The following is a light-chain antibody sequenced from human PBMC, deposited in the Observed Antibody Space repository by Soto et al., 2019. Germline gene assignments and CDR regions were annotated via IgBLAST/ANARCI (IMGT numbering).Light chain of an antibody. CDR1: QVISNY. CDR2: AAS. J-gene: IGKJ3*01. Sequence: DIQMTQSPSSLSASVGDRVTITCRASQVISNYLAWYQQKPGKVPKLLIYAASTLQSGVPSRFSGSGSGTDFTLTISSLQPEDVATYYCQKYNSALFTFGPGTKVDI. CDR3: QKYNSALFT. V-gene: IGKV1-27*01.